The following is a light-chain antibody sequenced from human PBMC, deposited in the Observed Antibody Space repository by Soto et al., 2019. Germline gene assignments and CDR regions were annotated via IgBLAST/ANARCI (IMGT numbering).Light chain of an antibody. CDR2: EVN. CDR3: FSYADTNTVV. CDR1: SSDVGGSKY. V-gene: IGLV2-8*01. Sequence: QSVLTQPPSASGSPGQSVSISCSGGSSDVGGSKYVSWYQVKPGKAPKLTIYEVNRRTEGAPYRFSGSKSGNTDSLTVSGLQADDEGDYYCFSYADTNTVVFGSGTKLTVL. J-gene: IGLJ1*01.